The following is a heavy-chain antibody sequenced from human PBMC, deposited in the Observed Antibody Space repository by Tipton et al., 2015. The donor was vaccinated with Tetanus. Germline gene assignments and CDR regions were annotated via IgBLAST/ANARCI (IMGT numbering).Heavy chain of an antibody. V-gene: IGHV3-30*03. D-gene: IGHD3-3*01. CDR2: ISYDGNTK. J-gene: IGHJ3*01. Sequence: SLRLSCAASGFLFNNFGMHWVRQAPGKGLEWVALISYDGNTKYYIDSVKGRFTISRDDSKDTLHLQMNSLRDEDTAVYFCARFWPFADAFDLWGQGTVVTVSS. CDR3: ARFWPFADAFDL. CDR1: GFLFNNFG.